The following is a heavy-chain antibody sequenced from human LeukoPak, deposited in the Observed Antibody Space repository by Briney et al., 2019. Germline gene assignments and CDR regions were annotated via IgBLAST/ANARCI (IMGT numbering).Heavy chain of an antibody. CDR1: GFTFDDYV. Sequence: PGRSLRLSCAASGFTFDDYVMHWVRQAPGKGLEWVSGISWNSGSIGYAESVKGRFTISRDNAKNSLYLQMNSLRAEDMALYYCAKGYTAMVPGYFDYWGQGTLVTVSS. CDR2: ISWNSGSI. V-gene: IGHV3-9*03. CDR3: AKGYTAMVPGYFDY. D-gene: IGHD5-18*01. J-gene: IGHJ4*02.